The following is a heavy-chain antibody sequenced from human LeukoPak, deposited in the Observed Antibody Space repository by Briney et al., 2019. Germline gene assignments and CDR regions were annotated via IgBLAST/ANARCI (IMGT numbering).Heavy chain of an antibody. D-gene: IGHD2/OR15-2a*01. J-gene: IGHJ4*02. CDR1: GFTFSSYS. V-gene: IGHV3-66*01. CDR3: ARVITQKGLFYWN. CDR2: IYTPGGT. Sequence: PGGSLRLSCAASGFTFSSYSMNWVRQAAGKGLEWVSVIYTPGGTYYADSAKGRFTISRDNSEDTLYLQMNSLRVEDTAVYYCARVITQKGLFYWNWGLGTLVTVSS.